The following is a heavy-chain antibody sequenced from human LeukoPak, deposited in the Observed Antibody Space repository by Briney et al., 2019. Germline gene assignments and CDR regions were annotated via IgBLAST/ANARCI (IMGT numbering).Heavy chain of an antibody. CDR2: IYSSGST. V-gene: IGHV4-61*02. D-gene: IGHD3-3*01. Sequence: SETLSLTCTVSGDSISSGSYYWSWIRQPAGKTLEWIGRIYSSGSTDYNPSLKGRVTISLDKSKNQFSLRLSSVTAADTAVYYCASVHEWNYLDYWGQGTLVTVSS. CDR1: GDSISSGSYY. CDR3: ASVHEWNYLDY. J-gene: IGHJ4*02.